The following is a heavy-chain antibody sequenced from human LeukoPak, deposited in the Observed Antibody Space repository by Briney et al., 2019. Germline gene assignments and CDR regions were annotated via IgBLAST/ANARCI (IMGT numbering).Heavy chain of an antibody. V-gene: IGHV3-23*01. CDR1: GFTFRSFA. D-gene: IGHD4-11*01. Sequence: PGGSLRLSCAASGFTFRSFAMSWVRQAPGKGLEWVSSISDSGDSTYYADSVKGRFTISRDKSTLYLEMNNLRTEDTALYYCARDVGKDTITTEIAYWGQGTLVTVSS. CDR2: ISDSGDST. CDR3: ARDVGKDTITTEIAY. J-gene: IGHJ4*02.